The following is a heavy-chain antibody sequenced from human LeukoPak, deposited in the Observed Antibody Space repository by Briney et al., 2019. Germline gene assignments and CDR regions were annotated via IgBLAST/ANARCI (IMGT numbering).Heavy chain of an antibody. V-gene: IGHV3-30*02. CDR2: TRYDGSNK. J-gene: IGHJ4*02. CDR1: GFTFSSYG. D-gene: IGHD3-3*01. Sequence: GGSPRLSCAASGFTFSSYGMHWVRQAPGKGLEWVAFTRYDGSNKYYTDSVKGRFTISRDNSKNTLYLQMNSLRAEDTAVYYCAKDLYDFWSGFDYWGQGTLVTVSS. CDR3: AKDLYDFWSGFDY.